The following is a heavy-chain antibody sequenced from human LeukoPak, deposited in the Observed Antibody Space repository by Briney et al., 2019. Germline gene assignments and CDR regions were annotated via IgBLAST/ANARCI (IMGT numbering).Heavy chain of an antibody. CDR3: ARVEIGYDSRHTAYYFDY. D-gene: IGHD3-22*01. CDR2: ISSSSSYI. Sequence: TGGSLRLSCAASGFTFSSYSMNWVRQAPGKGLEWVSSISSSSSYIYYADSVKGRFTISRDNAKNSLSLQMHSLRAEDTAVYYCARVEIGYDSRHTAYYFDYWGQGTLVTVSS. V-gene: IGHV3-21*01. J-gene: IGHJ4*02. CDR1: GFTFSSYS.